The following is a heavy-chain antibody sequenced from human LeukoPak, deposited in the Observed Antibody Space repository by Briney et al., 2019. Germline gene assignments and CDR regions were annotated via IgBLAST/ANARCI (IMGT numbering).Heavy chain of an antibody. CDR2: ISSSSSTI. V-gene: IGHV3-48*01. CDR3: ARSYCSGGSCYSGYYYYGMDV. Sequence: GGSLRLSCAASGFSFSNYWMNWVRQAPGKGLEWVSYISSSSSTIYYADSVKGRFTISRDNAKNSLYLQMNSLRAEDTAVYYCARSYCSGGSCYSGYYYYGMDVWGQGTTVTVSS. J-gene: IGHJ6*02. CDR1: GFSFSNYW. D-gene: IGHD2-15*01.